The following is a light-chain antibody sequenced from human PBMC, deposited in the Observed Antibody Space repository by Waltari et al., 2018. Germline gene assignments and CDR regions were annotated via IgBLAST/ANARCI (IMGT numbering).Light chain of an antibody. CDR1: QSISSY. CDR2: GAS. Sequence: EVVLTQSPATLSLSPGERAILSCSASQSISSYLDWYQQKPGQAPRLLIYGASNRATGIPARFSGSGSGTDFTLTISSLEPEDFAVYYCQQRSGGPTFGQGTKVEIK. V-gene: IGKV3-11*01. CDR3: QQRSGGPT. J-gene: IGKJ1*01.